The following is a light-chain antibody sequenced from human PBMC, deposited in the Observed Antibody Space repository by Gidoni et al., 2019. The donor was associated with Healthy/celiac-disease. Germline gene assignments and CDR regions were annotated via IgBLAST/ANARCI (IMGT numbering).Light chain of an antibody. V-gene: IGLV6-57*03. CDR1: SGSIASNY. Sequence: NFMLTQPPSVSESPGKTVTISCTRSSGSIASNYVQWYQQLPGSAPTTVIYEDNQRPSGVPDRFSGSIDSSSNSASLTISGLKTEDEADYYCQSYDSSNHWVFGGGTKLTVL. J-gene: IGLJ3*02. CDR3: QSYDSSNHWV. CDR2: EDN.